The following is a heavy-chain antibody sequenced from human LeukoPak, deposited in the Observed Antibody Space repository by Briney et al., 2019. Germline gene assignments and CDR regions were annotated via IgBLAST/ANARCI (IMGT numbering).Heavy chain of an antibody. J-gene: IGHJ3*02. D-gene: IGHD3-22*01. CDR1: GFTFSSYW. Sequence: GGSLRLSCAASGFTFSSYWMSWVRQAPGKGLEWVANIKQDGSEKYYVDSVKGRFTISRDNAKNSLYLQMNSLRAEDTAVYYCARETPWDYDTRAFDIWGQGTMVTVSS. CDR3: ARETPWDYDTRAFDI. V-gene: IGHV3-7*01. CDR2: IKQDGSEK.